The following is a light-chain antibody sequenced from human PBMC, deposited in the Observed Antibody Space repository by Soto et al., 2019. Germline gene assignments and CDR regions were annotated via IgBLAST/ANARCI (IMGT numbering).Light chain of an antibody. V-gene: IGKV3-11*01. CDR1: QSVSRY. J-gene: IGKJ2*01. Sequence: EIVLTQSPATLSLSPRERATLSCRASQSVSRYLAWYQQKPGQAPRPLIYDASNRATGIPARFSGSGSGTDFTLSISSLEPEDFAVYYCPQRSNWPGTFGQGTKLEIK. CDR3: PQRSNWPGT. CDR2: DAS.